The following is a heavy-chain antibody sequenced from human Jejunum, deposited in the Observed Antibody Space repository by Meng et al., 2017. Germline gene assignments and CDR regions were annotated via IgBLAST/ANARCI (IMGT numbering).Heavy chain of an antibody. CDR1: GGSICNNNW. CDR3: ARDLLDPNIAATGWFDP. CDR2: ISHTGRI. Sequence: VELAGSGPGLGKPSGTLSLTCAVSGGSICNNNWWSWVRQPPGKGLEWIGEISHTGRINYNPSLKSRVTMSLDKSKNQFSLDLTSVTGADTAVYYCARDLLDPNIAATGWFDPWGQGTLVTVSS. J-gene: IGHJ5*02. V-gene: IGHV4-4*02. D-gene: IGHD2/OR15-2a*01.